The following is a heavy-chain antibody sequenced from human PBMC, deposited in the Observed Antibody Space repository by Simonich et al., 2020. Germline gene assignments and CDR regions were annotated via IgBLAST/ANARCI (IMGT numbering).Heavy chain of an antibody. J-gene: IGHJ4*02. D-gene: IGHD1-26*01. V-gene: IGHV1-8*03. CDR1: GYTFTSYD. CDR2: INPNSGNT. CDR3: ARTYSGSYYYFDY. Sequence: QVQLVQSGAEVKKPGASVKVSCKPSGYTFTSYDINWVRQANGQGVEGMGWINPNSGNTGYAQKVQGRVTITRNTSISTAYMELSSLRSEDTAVYYCARTYSGSYYYFDYWGQGTLVTVSS.